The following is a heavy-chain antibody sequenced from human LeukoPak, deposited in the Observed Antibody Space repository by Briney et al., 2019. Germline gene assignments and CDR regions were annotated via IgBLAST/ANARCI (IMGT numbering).Heavy chain of an antibody. Sequence: PSETLSLTCAVSGGSFIGSHWNWIRQPPGKGLEWIGEINHSGNTNYNPSLKSRVTISVDTSKNQFSLKLGSVTAADTAVYYCARDPTTEVTLPYYFDDWGQGTLVTVSS. CDR2: INHSGNT. CDR1: GGSFIGSH. CDR3: ARDPTTEVTLPYYFDD. V-gene: IGHV4-34*01. D-gene: IGHD4-23*01. J-gene: IGHJ4*02.